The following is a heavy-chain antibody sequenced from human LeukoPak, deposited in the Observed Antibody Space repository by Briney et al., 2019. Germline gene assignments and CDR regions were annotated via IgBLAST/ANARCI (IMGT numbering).Heavy chain of an antibody. J-gene: IGHJ4*02. D-gene: IGHD1-26*01. CDR2: ISSSGTTI. Sequence: GGSLRLSCAASGFTFSVYYMSWIRQAPGKGLEWVSYISSSGTTIYYADSVKGRFTISRDNAKNSLYLQMNSLRAEDTAVYYCARRRDSGSLQHFDCWGQGTLVTVSS. V-gene: IGHV3-11*01. CDR1: GFTFSVYY. CDR3: ARRRDSGSLQHFDC.